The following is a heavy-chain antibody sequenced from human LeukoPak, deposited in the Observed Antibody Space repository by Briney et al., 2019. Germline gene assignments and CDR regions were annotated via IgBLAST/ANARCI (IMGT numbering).Heavy chain of an antibody. CDR1: GFTFGDYW. V-gene: IGHV3-7*01. CDR3: AKVRDRRDGYNFYFYYYMDV. D-gene: IGHD5-24*01. Sequence: GGSLRLSCAASGFTFGDYWMNWVRQAPGKGLEWVANIKQDGSDKAYVDSVRGRFTISRDNAKNSLYLQVNSLRAEDTAVYYCAKVRDRRDGYNFYFYYYMDVWGKGTTVTVSS. CDR2: IKQDGSDK. J-gene: IGHJ6*03.